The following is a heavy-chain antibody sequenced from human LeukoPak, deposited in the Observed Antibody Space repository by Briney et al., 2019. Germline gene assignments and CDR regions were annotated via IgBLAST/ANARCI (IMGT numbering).Heavy chain of an antibody. CDR1: GFTFSSYW. D-gene: IGHD6-13*01. CDR2: INSDGSST. V-gene: IGHV3-74*01. J-gene: IGHJ4*02. Sequence: GGSLRLSCAASGFTFSSYWMHWVRQAPGKGLVWVSRINSDGSSTSYADSVKGRFTISRDNAKNTLYLQMNSLRAEDTAVYYCARATLAAADYFDYWGQGTLVTVSS. CDR3: ARATLAAADYFDY.